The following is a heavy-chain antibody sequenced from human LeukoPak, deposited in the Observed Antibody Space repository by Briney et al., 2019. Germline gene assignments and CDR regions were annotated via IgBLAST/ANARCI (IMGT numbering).Heavy chain of an antibody. CDR1: GGSFSGYY. D-gene: IGHD3-22*01. V-gene: IGHV4-34*12. Sequence: SETLSLTCAVYGGSFSGYYWSWIRQPPGKGLEWIGEIIHRGSTNYNPSLKSRLTISVDTSKNQFSLKLSSVTAADTAVYYCARTSYYYDSSGNWFDPWGQGTLVTVSS. CDR2: IIHRGST. J-gene: IGHJ5*02. CDR3: ARTSYYYDSSGNWFDP.